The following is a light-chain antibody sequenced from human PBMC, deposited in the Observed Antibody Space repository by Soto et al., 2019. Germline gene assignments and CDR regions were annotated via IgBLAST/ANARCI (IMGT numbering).Light chain of an antibody. Sequence: QPVLTQSPSASASLGASVKLTCTLSSGHSSYAIAWHQQQPEKGPRYLMKLNSDGSHSKGDRIPDLFSGSSSGAERYLTISSLPSEDEADYYCQTWGTGIVVFGGGTKLTVL. CDR1: SGHSSYA. V-gene: IGLV4-69*01. CDR3: QTWGTGIVV. CDR2: LNSDGSH. J-gene: IGLJ2*01.